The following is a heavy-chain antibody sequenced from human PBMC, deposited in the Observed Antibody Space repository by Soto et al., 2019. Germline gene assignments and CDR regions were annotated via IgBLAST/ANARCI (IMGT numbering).Heavy chain of an antibody. D-gene: IGHD3-10*01. CDR1: GYTVSNNY. J-gene: IGHJ4*02. Sequence: EVQLVESGGGLIQPGGSLRLSCAVSGYTVSNNYMSWVRQAPGKGLEGVSVIYSGGYTAYGDSVKGRFTISRDNSKNTPFLQKKTLGADDPAVFYCADHPGGGGYWGQGTLVTVSS. CDR2: IYSGGYT. V-gene: IGHV3-53*01. CDR3: ADHPGGGGY.